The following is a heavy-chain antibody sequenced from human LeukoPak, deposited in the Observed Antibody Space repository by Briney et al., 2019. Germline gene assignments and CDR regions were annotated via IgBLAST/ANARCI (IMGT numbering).Heavy chain of an antibody. D-gene: IGHD3-10*01. Sequence: SETLSLTCTVSGYSISSGYYWGWIRQPPGKGLEWIGSIYHSGSTYYNPSLKSRVTISVDTSKNQFSLKLSSVTAADTAVYHCVRHPARGSGGYAFDIWGQGTMVTVSS. CDR2: IYHSGST. CDR3: VRHPARGSGGYAFDI. CDR1: GYSISSGYY. V-gene: IGHV4-38-2*02. J-gene: IGHJ3*02.